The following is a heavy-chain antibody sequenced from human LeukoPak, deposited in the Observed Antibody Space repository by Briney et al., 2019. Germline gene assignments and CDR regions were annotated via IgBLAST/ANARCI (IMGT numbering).Heavy chain of an antibody. CDR1: GGSFSGYY. Sequence: SETLSLTCAVYGGSFSGYYWSWIRQPPGKGLEWIGEINHSGSTNYNPSLKSRVTISVDTSKNQFSLKLSSVTAADTAVYYCARQSPPQYYYGSGRLKYFDLWGRGTLVTVSS. J-gene: IGHJ2*01. V-gene: IGHV4-34*01. CDR2: INHSGST. D-gene: IGHD3-10*01. CDR3: ARQSPPQYYYGSGRLKYFDL.